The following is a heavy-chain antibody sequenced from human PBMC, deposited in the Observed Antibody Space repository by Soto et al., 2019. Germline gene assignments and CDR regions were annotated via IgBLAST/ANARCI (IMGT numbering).Heavy chain of an antibody. J-gene: IGHJ6*02. CDR1: GFTFSSYG. CDR3: AKKNSGSYWEYYGMDV. V-gene: IGHV3-30*18. Sequence: GSLRLSCAASGFTFSSYGMHWVRQAPGKGLEWVAVISYDGSNKYYADSVKGRFTISRDNSKNTLYLQMNSLRAEDTAVYYCAKKNSGSYWEYYGMDVWAKGPRPPSP. CDR2: ISYDGSNK. D-gene: IGHD1-26*01.